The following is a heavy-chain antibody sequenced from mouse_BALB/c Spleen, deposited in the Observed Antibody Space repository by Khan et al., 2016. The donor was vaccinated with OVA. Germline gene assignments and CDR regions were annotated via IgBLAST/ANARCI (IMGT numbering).Heavy chain of an antibody. V-gene: IGHV1-20*02. D-gene: IGHD1-1*01. CDR3: TRSYRSDFDY. J-gene: IGHJ2*01. Sequence: EVKLQESGPELVKPGASVKISCKASGYSFPGSFMNWVMQSHGKSLEWIGRINPHIGETFYNQKFKGKATLTVDESSSTAHMELRSRASEDSAVYYCTRSYRSDFDYWGQGTTLTVSS. CDR2: INPHIGET. CDR1: GYSFPGSF.